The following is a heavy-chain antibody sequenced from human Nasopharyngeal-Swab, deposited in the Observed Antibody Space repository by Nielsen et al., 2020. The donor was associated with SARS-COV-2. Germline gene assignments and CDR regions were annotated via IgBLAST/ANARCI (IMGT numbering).Heavy chain of an antibody. V-gene: IGHV3-30-3*01. D-gene: IGHD6-19*01. CDR2: ISYEGSSK. CDR3: ARAYTNNGWGHFDH. Sequence: GGSLRLSCAASGFTFSNFAMHWVRQAPGKGLEWVAVISYEGSSKYDADSVRGRFTVSRDNSINTLYLQMSSLKIEDTAVYYYARAYTNNGWGHFDHWGQGTLVTVSS. J-gene: IGHJ4*02. CDR1: GFTFSNFA.